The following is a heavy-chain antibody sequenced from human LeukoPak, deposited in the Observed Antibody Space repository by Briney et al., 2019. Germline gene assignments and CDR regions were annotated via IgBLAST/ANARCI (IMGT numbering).Heavy chain of an antibody. J-gene: IGHJ5*02. Sequence: SETLSLTCTVSGGSISSYYWSWIRQPPGKGLEWIGEINHSGSTNYNPSLKSRVTISVDTSKNQFSLKLSSVTAADTAVYYCARGRYNWNYRGYWFDPWGQGTLVTVSS. D-gene: IGHD1-7*01. CDR2: INHSGST. V-gene: IGHV4-34*01. CDR1: GGSISSYY. CDR3: ARGRYNWNYRGYWFDP.